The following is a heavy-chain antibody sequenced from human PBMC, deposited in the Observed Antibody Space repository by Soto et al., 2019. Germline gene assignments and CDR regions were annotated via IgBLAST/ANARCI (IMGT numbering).Heavy chain of an antibody. J-gene: IGHJ4*02. V-gene: IGHV3-30-3*01. CDR3: AVLSYCGGDCYPKVFDY. D-gene: IGHD2-21*02. CDR1: GFTFSSYA. Sequence: GGSLRLSCAASGFTFSSYAMHWVRQAPGKGLEWVAVISYDGSNKYYADSVKGRFTISRDNSKNTLYLQMNSLGAEDTAVYYCAVLSYCGGDCYPKVFDYWGQGTLVTVSS. CDR2: ISYDGSNK.